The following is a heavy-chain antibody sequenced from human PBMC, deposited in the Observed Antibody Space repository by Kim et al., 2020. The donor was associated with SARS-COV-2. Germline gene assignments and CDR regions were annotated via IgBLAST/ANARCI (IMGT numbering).Heavy chain of an antibody. CDR2: IIPILGIA. D-gene: IGHD3-22*01. V-gene: IGHV1-69*04. CDR1: GGIFSSYA. J-gene: IGHJ5*02. CDR3: ARGGGTMIVGWFDP. Sequence: SVKVSCKASGGIFSSYAISWVRQAPGQGLEWMGRIIPILGIANYAQKFQGRVTITADKSTSTAYMELSSLRSEDTAVYYCARGGGTMIVGWFDPWGQGTLVTVSS.